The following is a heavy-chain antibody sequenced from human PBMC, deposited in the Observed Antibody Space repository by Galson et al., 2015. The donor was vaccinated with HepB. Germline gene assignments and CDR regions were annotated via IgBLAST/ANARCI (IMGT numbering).Heavy chain of an antibody. CDR3: ARTFTMARGLRDYGMDV. CDR2: IDWDDDK. V-gene: IGHV2-70*11. D-gene: IGHD3-10*01. J-gene: IGHJ6*02. CDR1: GSSLSTSGMC. Sequence: PALVTPTQTLTLTCTFSGSSLSTSGMCVNWIRQPPGKALEWLARIDWDDDKYYSTSLKTRLTISKDTSKNQVVLTMTNMDPVDTATYYCARTFTMARGLRDYGMDVWGQGTTVTVS.